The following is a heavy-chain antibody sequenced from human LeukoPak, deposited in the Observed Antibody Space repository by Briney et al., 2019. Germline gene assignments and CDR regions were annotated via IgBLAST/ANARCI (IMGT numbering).Heavy chain of an antibody. Sequence: GASVKVSCKASGYTFTNYYMHWVRQAPGQGLEWMGTINPSGGSTSYAQKFQGRVTMTRDMSTSTVYMELSSLRSEDTAVYYCARYGSGQYYWGQGTLVTVSS. CDR1: GYTFTNYY. CDR3: ARYGSGQYY. J-gene: IGHJ4*02. CDR2: INPSGGST. V-gene: IGHV1-46*01. D-gene: IGHD3-10*01.